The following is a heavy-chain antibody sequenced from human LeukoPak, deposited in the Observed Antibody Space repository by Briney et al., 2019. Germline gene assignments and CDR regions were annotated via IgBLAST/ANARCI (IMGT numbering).Heavy chain of an antibody. CDR2: IIPIFGTA. Sequence: ASVKVSCKASGGTFSSYAISWVRQAPGQGLEWMGGIIPIFGTANYAQKFQGRVTITTDESTSTAYMELSSLRSEDTAVYYCARDGCSGGSCYQVYWGQGTLVTVSS. CDR3: ARDGCSGGSCYQVY. V-gene: IGHV1-69*05. J-gene: IGHJ4*02. D-gene: IGHD2-15*01. CDR1: GGTFSSYA.